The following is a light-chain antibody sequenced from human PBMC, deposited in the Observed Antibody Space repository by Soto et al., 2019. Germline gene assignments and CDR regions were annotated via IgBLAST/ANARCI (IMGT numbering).Light chain of an antibody. CDR1: QSISNY. CDR3: LQLNRYPLT. CDR2: AAS. J-gene: IGKJ4*01. Sequence: DIQMTQSPSSLSASVGDRVTITCRASQSISNYLNWYQQKAGKAPKLLIYAASSLESGVPSRFSGSVSSTEFSLTIRALQPEDFATYYCLQLNRYPLTFGGGTKVDIK. V-gene: IGKV1-17*01.